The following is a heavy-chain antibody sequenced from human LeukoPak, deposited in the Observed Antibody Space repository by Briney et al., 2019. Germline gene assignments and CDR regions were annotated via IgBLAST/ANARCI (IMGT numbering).Heavy chain of an antibody. V-gene: IGHV5-10-1*01. CDR2: IAPSDSHT. Sequence: GESPKISCKGSGYSFNSYWISWVRQMPGKGLEWMGRIAPSDSHTNYSPSFQGLVTISADKSISTAYLQWSSLKASDTAMYFCATSRGYGFDLWGRGTLVTVSS. D-gene: IGHD5-12*01. J-gene: IGHJ2*01. CDR1: GYSFNSYW. CDR3: ATSRGYGFDL.